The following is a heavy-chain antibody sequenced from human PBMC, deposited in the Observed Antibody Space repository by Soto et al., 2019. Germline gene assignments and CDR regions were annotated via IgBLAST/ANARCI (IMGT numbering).Heavy chain of an antibody. CDR2: IWYDGSNK. J-gene: IGHJ4*02. CDR3: ARGGLTVVTRSDY. CDR1: GFTFSSYG. V-gene: IGHV3-33*01. D-gene: IGHD2-15*01. Sequence: QVQLVESGGGVVQPGRSLRLSCAASGFTFSSYGMHWVRQAPGKGLEWVAVIWYDGSNKYYADSVKGRFTISRDNSKNTLYLQMNSLRAEDTAVYYCARGGLTVVTRSDYWGQGTLVTVSS.